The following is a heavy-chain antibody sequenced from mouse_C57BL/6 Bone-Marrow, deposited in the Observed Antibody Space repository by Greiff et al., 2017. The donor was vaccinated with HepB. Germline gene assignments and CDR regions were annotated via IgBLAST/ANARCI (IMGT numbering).Heavy chain of an antibody. J-gene: IGHJ4*01. V-gene: IGHV1-75*01. Sequence: VQLQQSGPELVKPGASVKISCKASGYTFTDYYIDWVKQRPGQGLEWIGWIFPGSGSTYYNEKFKGKATLTVDKSSSTAYMLLSSLTSEDSAVYFCARSGVVAKGYAMDYWGQGTSVTVSS. CDR2: IFPGSGST. D-gene: IGHD1-1*01. CDR3: ARSGVVAKGYAMDY. CDR1: GYTFTDYY.